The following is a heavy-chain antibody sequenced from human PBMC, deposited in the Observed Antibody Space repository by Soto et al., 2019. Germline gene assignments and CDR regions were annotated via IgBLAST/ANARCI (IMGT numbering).Heavy chain of an antibody. CDR2: INHSGST. CDR1: GGSFSGYY. Sequence: QVQLQQWGAGLLKPSETLSLTCAVYGGSFSGYYWSWIRQPPGKGLEWIGEINHSGSTNYNPSLKSRVTISVDTSRNQVSLMLSSLTAADTAVYYGARVSGIYFYGMDVWGEATTVTVSS. J-gene: IGHJ6*04. D-gene: IGHD3-10*01. CDR3: ARVSGIYFYGMDV. V-gene: IGHV4-34*01.